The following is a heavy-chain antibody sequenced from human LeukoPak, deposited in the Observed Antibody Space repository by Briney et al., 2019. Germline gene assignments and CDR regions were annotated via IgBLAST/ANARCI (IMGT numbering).Heavy chain of an antibody. J-gene: IGHJ4*02. V-gene: IGHV3-15*01. Sequence: GRPLRLSCAASGFTFSNARMSWVSQAPGKGREWVGRIKSKTDGGTTDYAAPVKGRFTISRDDSKNTLYLQMNSLKTEDTAVYYCTTGLLWFGELYLAYWGQGTLVTVSS. CDR3: TTGLLWFGELYLAY. CDR1: GFTFSNAR. CDR2: IKSKTDGGTT. D-gene: IGHD3-10*01.